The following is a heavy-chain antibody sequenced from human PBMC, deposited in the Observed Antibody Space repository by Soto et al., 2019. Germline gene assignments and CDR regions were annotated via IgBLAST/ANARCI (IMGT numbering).Heavy chain of an antibody. CDR3: TRDSPQTTSAQTGTTFDY. D-gene: IGHD1-1*01. Sequence: EVSVKLYCKASGYTFSSYYMHWVRQAPRQGLEWMGIINPSGGSTSYAQKFQGRVTMTRDTSTSTVYMELSSLRSEDTAVYYCTRDSPQTTSAQTGTTFDYWGQGTLLTVSS. V-gene: IGHV1-46*03. J-gene: IGHJ4*02. CDR2: INPSGGST. CDR1: GYTFSSYY.